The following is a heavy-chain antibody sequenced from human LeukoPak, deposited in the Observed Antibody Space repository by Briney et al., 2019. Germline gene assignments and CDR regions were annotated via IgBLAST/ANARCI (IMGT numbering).Heavy chain of an antibody. D-gene: IGHD3-3*01. CDR2: INHSGST. Sequence: PSETLSLTCAVYGGSFSGYYWSWIRQPPGKGLEWIGEINHSGSTNYNPSLKSRVTISVDTSQNQFSLRLSSVTAADTAVYYCARGRFLEWSDLSYYFDYWGQGTLVTVSS. CDR1: GGSFSGYY. V-gene: IGHV4-34*01. J-gene: IGHJ4*02. CDR3: ARGRFLEWSDLSYYFDY.